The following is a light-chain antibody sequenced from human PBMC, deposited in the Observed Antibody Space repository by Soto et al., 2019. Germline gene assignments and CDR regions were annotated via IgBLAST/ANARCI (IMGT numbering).Light chain of an antibody. CDR2: GAS. V-gene: IGKV3-20*01. CDR1: QSVSSSY. Sequence: EIVWTQSPGTLSLSPRERATLSCRASQSVSSSYLAWYQQKPGQAPRLLIYGASSRATGIPDRFNGSGSGTHFTLTIIRLEPEDFALYYCQQYGSSLFGPGTKVDIK. J-gene: IGKJ3*01. CDR3: QQYGSSL.